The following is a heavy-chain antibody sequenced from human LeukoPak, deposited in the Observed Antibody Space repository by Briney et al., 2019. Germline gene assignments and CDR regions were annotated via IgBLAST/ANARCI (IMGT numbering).Heavy chain of an antibody. Sequence: SSETLSLTCTVSGGSINSYYWSWIRQPPGKGLEWIGYTYHRGSTNYNSSLKSRVSISVDTSKNQFYLKLTSVTAADTAVYYCARLDSGYGKYYFDYWGQGTLVTVSS. CDR1: GGSINSYY. CDR2: TYHRGST. D-gene: IGHD5-12*01. V-gene: IGHV4-59*08. CDR3: ARLDSGYGKYYFDY. J-gene: IGHJ4*02.